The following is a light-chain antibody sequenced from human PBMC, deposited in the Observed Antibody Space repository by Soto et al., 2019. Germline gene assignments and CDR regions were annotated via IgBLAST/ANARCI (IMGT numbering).Light chain of an antibody. V-gene: IGKV3-11*01. CDR3: QQRSNWPLT. CDR2: DES. Sequence: DIVLTQSPATLSLSPGERATVSCRAGHSVSTYLTWYQHKPGQAPRLLIYDESNMATGIPARFSGSGSGTDLSLTISSLEPEDFAVYYCQQRSNWPLTFGGGTKVEIK. CDR1: HSVSTY. J-gene: IGKJ4*01.